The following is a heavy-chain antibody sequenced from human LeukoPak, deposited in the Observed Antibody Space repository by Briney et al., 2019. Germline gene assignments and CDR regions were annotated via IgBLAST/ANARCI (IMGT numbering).Heavy chain of an antibody. D-gene: IGHD3-9*01. CDR2: IIPILGTA. J-gene: IGHJ6*04. CDR1: GGTFSSYA. CDR3: ARVNYDILTGYKYYYYYGMDV. Sequence: SVKVSCKASGGTFSSYAISWVRQAPGQGLEWMGGIIPILGTANYAQKFQGRVTITADESTSTAYMELSSLRSEDTAVYYCARVNYDILTGYKYYYYYGMDVWGKGTTVTVSS. V-gene: IGHV1-69*13.